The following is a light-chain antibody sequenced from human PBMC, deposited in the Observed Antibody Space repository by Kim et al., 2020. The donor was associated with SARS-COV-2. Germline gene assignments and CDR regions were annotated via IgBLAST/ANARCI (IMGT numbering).Light chain of an antibody. J-gene: IGLJ2*01. CDR3: QVWDTSTNHVV. CDR2: YDR. V-gene: IGLV3-21*01. Sequence: APGKTAGITCGGENIGSESVHWNQQKPGRAPVVVIYYDRDRHSGIPDRFSGSNSGNTATLTITRVEAGDEADYYCQVWDTSTNHVVFGGGTQLTVL. CDR1: NIGSES.